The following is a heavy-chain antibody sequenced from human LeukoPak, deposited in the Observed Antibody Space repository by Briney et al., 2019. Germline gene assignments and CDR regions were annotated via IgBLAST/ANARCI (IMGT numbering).Heavy chain of an antibody. J-gene: IGHJ4*02. Sequence: SETLSLTCAVSGGSISSSYYWSWIRQPPGKGLEWIGYIYYSGSTNYNPSLKSRVTISVDTSKNQFSLKLSSMTAADTAVYYCARGYGYQNFDYWGQGTLVTVSS. V-gene: IGHV4-59*12. CDR1: GGSISSSYY. CDR2: IYYSGST. D-gene: IGHD5-24*01. CDR3: ARGYGYQNFDY.